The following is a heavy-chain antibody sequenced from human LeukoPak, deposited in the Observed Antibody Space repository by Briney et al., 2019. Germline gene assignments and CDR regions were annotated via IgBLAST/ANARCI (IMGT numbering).Heavy chain of an antibody. V-gene: IGHV3-74*01. D-gene: IGHD5-12*01. CDR2: VNSDGTST. CDR1: GFAPSGYW. CDR3: ARADLYRYNSGSYYYYGMDV. J-gene: IGHJ6*02. Sequence: GGSLRLSCAGSGFAPSGYWMHWVRQAPGKGLVLVSRVNSDGTSTNYADSVKGRFTISIDNAKNTVFLQMDSLRAEDTAVYFCARADLYRYNSGSYYYYGMDVWGQGTTVTVSS.